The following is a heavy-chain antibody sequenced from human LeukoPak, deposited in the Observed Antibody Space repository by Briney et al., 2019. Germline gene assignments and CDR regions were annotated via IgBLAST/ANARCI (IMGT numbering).Heavy chain of an antibody. V-gene: IGHV4-38-2*02. CDR2: IFHSGST. CDR3: ARAEWRITHIGLDY. Sequence: PSETLSLTCTVSGYSISSTYYWVWIRQPPGKGLEWIGSIFHSGSTYYNPSLNSRVTISVDTSQNYFSLRLSSVTAADTAVYYCARAEWRITHIGLDYWGQGTLVTVSS. CDR1: GYSISSTYY. J-gene: IGHJ4*02. D-gene: IGHD2-21*01.